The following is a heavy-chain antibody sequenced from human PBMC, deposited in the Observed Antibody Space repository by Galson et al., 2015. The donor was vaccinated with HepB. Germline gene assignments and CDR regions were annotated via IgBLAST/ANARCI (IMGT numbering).Heavy chain of an antibody. Sequence: SLRLSCAASGFTSSTYWMHWVRQPPGKGLVWVSRINNDGSSTYYADSVKGRFTISRDNAKNTLYLQMNNLRAEDTAVYYCARDGVWVGPASDYWGQGTPVTVSS. J-gene: IGHJ4*02. CDR1: GFTSSTYW. V-gene: IGHV3-74*01. CDR2: INNDGSST. D-gene: IGHD2-15*01. CDR3: ARDGVWVGPASDY.